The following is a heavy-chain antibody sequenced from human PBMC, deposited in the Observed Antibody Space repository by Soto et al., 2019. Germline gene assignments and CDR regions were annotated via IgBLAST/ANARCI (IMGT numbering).Heavy chain of an antibody. V-gene: IGHV3-23*01. D-gene: IGHD3-10*01. CDR3: ARNRGSGNPFYYDMDV. J-gene: IGHJ6*02. Sequence: EVQLLESGGGLVQPGGSLRLSCVASGFTFSDYAMSWVRQAPGKGLEYVSTIRSGGDRTFYGDSVEGRFTISRDDSKNTLYLQMDSLRVEDTAVYHCARNRGSGNPFYYDMDVWGQGTTVTVSS. CDR1: GFTFSDYA. CDR2: IRSGGDRT.